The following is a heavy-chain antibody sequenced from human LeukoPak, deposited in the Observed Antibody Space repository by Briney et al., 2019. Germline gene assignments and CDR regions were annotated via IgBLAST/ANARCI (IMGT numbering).Heavy chain of an antibody. Sequence: TGGSLRLSCAAPGFTFSSYWMHWVRQAPGKGLVWVSRINSDGSSTSYADSVKGRFTISRDNAKNTLYLQMNSLRAEDTAVYYCARGPRGDDIVVVPAADIDYWGQGTLVTVSS. J-gene: IGHJ4*02. D-gene: IGHD2-2*01. CDR1: GFTFSSYW. CDR2: INSDGSST. V-gene: IGHV3-74*01. CDR3: ARGPRGDDIVVVPAADIDY.